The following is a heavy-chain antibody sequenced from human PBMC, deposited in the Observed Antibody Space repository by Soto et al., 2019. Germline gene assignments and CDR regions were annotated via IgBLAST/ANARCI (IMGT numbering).Heavy chain of an antibody. D-gene: IGHD2-15*01. CDR2: INPSGGST. V-gene: IGHV1-46*01. CDR3: ARVPMVVAATYDY. CDR1: GYTFTSYY. Sequence: EASVKVSCKASGYTFTSYYMHWVRQAPGQGLEWMGIINPSGGSTNYAQKFQGRVTMTTDTSTSTAYMELSSLRSDDTAVYYCARVPMVVAATYDYWGQGTLVTVSS. J-gene: IGHJ4*02.